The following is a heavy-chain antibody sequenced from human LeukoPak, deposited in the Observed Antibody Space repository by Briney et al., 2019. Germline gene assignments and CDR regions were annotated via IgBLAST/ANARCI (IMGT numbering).Heavy chain of an antibody. Sequence: ASVKVSCKASGYTFPNYDINWVQQAAGQGLEWMGWMNFNSDNTGYTQKFQGRVTMTRNTAISTVYMELSSLKSEDTAIYYCAKVGLGNTAIHIWGQGKMVTVSS. D-gene: IGHD5-18*01. CDR2: MNFNSDNT. CDR3: AKVGLGNTAIHI. CDR1: GYTFPNYD. V-gene: IGHV1-8*01. J-gene: IGHJ3*02.